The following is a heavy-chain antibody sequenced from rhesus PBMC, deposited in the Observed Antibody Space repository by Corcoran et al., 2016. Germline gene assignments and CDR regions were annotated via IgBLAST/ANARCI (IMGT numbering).Heavy chain of an antibody. CDR3: ASRSGSYYYLDY. CDR1: GGSIRSNY. V-gene: IGHV4-160*01. Sequence: QVQLQESGPGLVKPSETLSLTCAVSGGSIRSNYWSWIRQPHGKGLEWIGYIYGSSGSTYYNPSLNSRVTIATDTSKNQFSLKLSSVTAADTAVYYCASRSGSYYYLDYWGQGVLCTVAS. CDR2: IYGSSGST. D-gene: IGHD3-16*01. J-gene: IGHJ4*01.